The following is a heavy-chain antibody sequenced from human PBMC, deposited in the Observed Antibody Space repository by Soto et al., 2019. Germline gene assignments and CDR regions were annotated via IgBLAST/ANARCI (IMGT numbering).Heavy chain of an antibody. Sequence: SETLSLTCTVSGGSISSYYWSWIRQPPGKGLEWIGDIYYSGSTNYNPSLKSRVTISVDTSKNQFSLKLSSVTAADTAEYYCARAIRYSGSLGGLDYWGQGTLVTVSS. CDR1: GGSISSYY. J-gene: IGHJ4*02. CDR3: ARAIRYSGSLGGLDY. V-gene: IGHV4-59*01. CDR2: IYYSGST. D-gene: IGHD1-26*01.